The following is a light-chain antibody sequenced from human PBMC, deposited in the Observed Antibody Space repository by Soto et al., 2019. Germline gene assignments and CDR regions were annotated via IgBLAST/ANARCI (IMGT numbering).Light chain of an antibody. CDR1: QNVGNY. V-gene: IGKV3-11*01. CDR2: DAS. J-gene: IGKJ3*01. Sequence: EVVLTQSPATLSLSPGERATLSCRASQNVGNYLAWYQQKPGQAPRLLIYDASNRATGIPARFSGRGSGTDFHLNINRLEAEDFAGYYCQERSNWPPTVSFGPGTKVDI. CDR3: QERSNWPPTVS.